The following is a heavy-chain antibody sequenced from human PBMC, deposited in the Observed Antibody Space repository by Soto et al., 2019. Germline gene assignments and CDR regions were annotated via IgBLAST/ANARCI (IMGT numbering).Heavy chain of an antibody. V-gene: IGHV4-59*04. Sequence: SETLSLTCVVSGGSLSSYYWSWIRQPPGKGLEWIGYIYHSGSTYYNPSLKSRVTISVDTSKNQFSLKLSSVSATDTAVYYCATSNWFDPWGQGTLVTVSS. D-gene: IGHD2-2*01. J-gene: IGHJ5*02. CDR3: ATSNWFDP. CDR1: GGSLSSYY. CDR2: IYHSGST.